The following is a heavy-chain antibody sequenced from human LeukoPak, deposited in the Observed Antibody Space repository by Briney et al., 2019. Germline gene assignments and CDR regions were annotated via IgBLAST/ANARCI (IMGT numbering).Heavy chain of an antibody. CDR2: IYYSWGT. J-gene: IGHJ4*02. V-gene: IGHV4-59*01. CDR3: ARADGAPYDFWSGYQVYYFDY. D-gene: IGHD3-3*01. CDR1: GGSISSFY. Sequence: SETLSLTCTVSGGSISSFYWSWIRQPPGPGLDWIGYIYYSWGTNYNPSLKSRVTISVDTSKNQFSLKLSSVTAADTAVYYCARADGAPYDFWSGYQVYYFDYWGQGTLVTVSS.